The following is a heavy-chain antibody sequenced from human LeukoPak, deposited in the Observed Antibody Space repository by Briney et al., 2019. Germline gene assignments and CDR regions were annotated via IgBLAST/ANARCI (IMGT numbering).Heavy chain of an antibody. CDR1: GGSISSSSYY. J-gene: IGHJ6*03. Sequence: PSETLSLTCTVSGGSISSSSYYWGWIRQPPGKGLEWIGSIYYSGSTYYNPSLKSRVTISVDTSKNQFSLKLSSVTAADTAVYYCARRGYYYDSSGYYLYYYYYYMDVWGKGTTVTISS. CDR2: IYYSGST. V-gene: IGHV4-39*01. CDR3: ARRGYYYDSSGYYLYYYYYYMDV. D-gene: IGHD3-22*01.